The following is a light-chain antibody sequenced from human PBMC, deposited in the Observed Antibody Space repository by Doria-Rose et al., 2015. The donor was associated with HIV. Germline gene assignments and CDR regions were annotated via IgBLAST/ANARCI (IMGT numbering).Light chain of an antibody. CDR2: KAS. CDR1: QSISTW. Sequence: DIQVTQSPSTLSASVGDRVTITCRASQSISTWLAWYQQKPGKAPKLLIYKASSLESGVPSRFSGSGSGTEFTPTISSLQPDDFASYYCQHYQSYPYTFGQGTKLEIK. J-gene: IGKJ2*01. V-gene: IGKV1-5*03. CDR3: QHYQSYPYT.